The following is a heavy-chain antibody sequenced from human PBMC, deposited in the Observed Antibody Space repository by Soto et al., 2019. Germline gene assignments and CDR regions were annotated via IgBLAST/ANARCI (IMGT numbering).Heavy chain of an antibody. CDR1: GFTFSSYG. CDR3: ARGGVGAAANYYYGRDV. CDR2: IWYDGSNK. Sequence: QVQLVESGGGVVQPGRSLRLSCAASGFTFSSYGMHWVRQAPGKGLEWVAVIWYDGSNKYYADSVKGRFTISRDNSKNTLYLQMNSLRAEDTAVYYGARGGVGAAANYYYGRDVWGQGTTVTVS. D-gene: IGHD6-25*01. V-gene: IGHV3-33*01. J-gene: IGHJ6*02.